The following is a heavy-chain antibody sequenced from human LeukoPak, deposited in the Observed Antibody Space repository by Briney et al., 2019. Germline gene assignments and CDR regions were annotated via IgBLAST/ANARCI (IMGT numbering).Heavy chain of an antibody. J-gene: IGHJ4*02. CDR1: GFTFSSYA. V-gene: IGHV3-23*01. D-gene: IGHD2-8*02. Sequence: GGSLRLSCAASGFTFSSYAMSWVRQAPGKGLEWVSTISGNGRSTYYGDSVKGRFTTSRDNSKNTLSLQMNSLRAEDTAVYYCAKEYYVLLVYALGGSFDYWGRGTLVTVSS. CDR2: ISGNGRST. CDR3: AKEYYVLLVYALGGSFDY.